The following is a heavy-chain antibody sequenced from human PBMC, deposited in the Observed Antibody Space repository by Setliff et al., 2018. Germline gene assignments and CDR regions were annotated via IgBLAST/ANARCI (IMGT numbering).Heavy chain of an antibody. V-gene: IGHV1-18*01. Sequence: ASVKVSCKASGYTFTSSGISWVRQAPGQGLEWMGWISAYSGNTNYAQRLQGRVTMTTDTSTSTAYMELRSLRSDDTAVYYCARSESWFGDYWGQGTLVTAPQ. J-gene: IGHJ4*02. CDR2: ISAYSGNT. CDR3: ARSESWFGDY. CDR1: GYTFTSSG. D-gene: IGHD3-10*01.